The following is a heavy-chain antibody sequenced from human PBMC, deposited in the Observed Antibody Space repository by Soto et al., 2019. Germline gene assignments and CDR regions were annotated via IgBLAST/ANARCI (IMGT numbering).Heavy chain of an antibody. Sequence: PSETLSLTCTVSGGSISSGDYYWSWIRQPPGKGLEWIGYIYYSGSTYYNPSLKSRVTISVDTSKNQFSLKLSSVTAADTAVYYCARAGTTGSYYCYGMDVWGQGTTVTVSS. V-gene: IGHV4-30-4*01. CDR2: IYYSGST. D-gene: IGHD4-4*01. CDR1: GGSISSGDYY. J-gene: IGHJ6*02. CDR3: ARAGTTGSYYCYGMDV.